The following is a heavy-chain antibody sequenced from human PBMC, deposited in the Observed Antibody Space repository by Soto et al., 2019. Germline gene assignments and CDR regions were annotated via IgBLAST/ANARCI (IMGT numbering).Heavy chain of an antibody. CDR3: ARADCSRGSCYLFY. V-gene: IGHV4-34*01. CDR1: GGSFSGYY. D-gene: IGHD2-15*01. CDR2: INHSGST. J-gene: IGHJ4*02. Sequence: SETLSLTCAVYGGSFSGYYWSWIRQPPGKGLEWIGEINHSGSTNYNPSLKSRVTISVDTSKNQFSLKLSSVTAADAAVYYCARADCSRGSCYLFYWGQGTLVTVSS.